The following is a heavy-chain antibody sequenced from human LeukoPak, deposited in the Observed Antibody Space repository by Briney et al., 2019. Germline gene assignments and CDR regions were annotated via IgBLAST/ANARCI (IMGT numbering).Heavy chain of an antibody. Sequence: PGGSLRLSCAASGFTFSSYWMSWVRQAPGKGLEWVANIKQDGSEKYYVDSVKGRFTISRDNAKNSLYLQMNSLRAEDTAVYYCAKVSAWTVEWVVAATFDYWGQGTLVTVSS. D-gene: IGHD2-15*01. V-gene: IGHV3-7*01. CDR1: GFTFSSYW. CDR2: IKQDGSEK. J-gene: IGHJ4*02. CDR3: AKVSAWTVEWVVAATFDY.